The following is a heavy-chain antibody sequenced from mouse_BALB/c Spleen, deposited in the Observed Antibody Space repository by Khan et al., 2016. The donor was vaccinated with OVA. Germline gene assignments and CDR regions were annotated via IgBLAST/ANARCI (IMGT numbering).Heavy chain of an antibody. CDR3: TREGVDGSSLAY. J-gene: IGHJ3*01. V-gene: IGHV1-69*02. Sequence: QVQLQQSGTELVRPGASVKLSCKASGYTFTNYWINWVKQRPGQGLEWIGNIYTSDSYTNYNKQFKDQATLTVDKSSSTASMQLNSLTSEDSAVFYWTREGVDGSSLAYWGQGTMVTVSA. CDR1: GYTFTNYW. D-gene: IGHD2-3*01. CDR2: IYTSDSYT.